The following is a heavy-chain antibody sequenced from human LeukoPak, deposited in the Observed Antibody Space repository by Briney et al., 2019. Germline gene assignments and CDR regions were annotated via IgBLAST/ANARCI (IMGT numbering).Heavy chain of an antibody. CDR1: GYTFTGYY. CDR2: INPNSGGT. V-gene: IGHV1-2*06. D-gene: IGHD3-22*01. CDR3: ARDLGYDSSGYRDY. Sequence: ASVKVSCKASGYTFTGYYMHWVRQATGQGLEWMGRINPNSGGTNYAQKFQGRVTMTRDTSISTAYMELSRLRSDDTAVYYCARDLGYDSSGYRDYWGQGTLVTVSS. J-gene: IGHJ4*02.